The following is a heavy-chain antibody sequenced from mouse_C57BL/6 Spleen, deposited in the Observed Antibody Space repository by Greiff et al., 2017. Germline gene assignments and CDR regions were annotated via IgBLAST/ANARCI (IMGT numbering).Heavy chain of an antibody. CDR1: GFTFSSYG. V-gene: IGHV5-6*01. Sequence: DVQLVESGGDLVKPGGSLKLSCAASGFTFSSYGMSWVRQTPDKRLEWVATISSGGSYTCYPDSVKGRFTISRDNAKNTLYLQMSSLKSEDTAMYYCARHEVGDYFDYWGQGTTLTVSS. CDR3: ARHEVGDYFDY. D-gene: IGHD1-1*02. J-gene: IGHJ2*01. CDR2: ISSGGSYT.